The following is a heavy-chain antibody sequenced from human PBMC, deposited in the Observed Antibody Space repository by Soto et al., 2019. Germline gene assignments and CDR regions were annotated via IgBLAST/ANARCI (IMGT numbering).Heavy chain of an antibody. CDR1: GFPFSSYV. Sequence: EVQLLESGGGLVQRGGSLRLSCAASGFPFSSYVMAWVRQAPGKGLEWVSGISGGGSNTFYVDSVKGRFTISRDNSKNTLLLQMNSLGAEDTAVYYCAKDSNKYSSSLRGRYFDYWGQGIGVTVSS. CDR3: AKDSNKYSSSLRGRYFDY. J-gene: IGHJ4*02. D-gene: IGHD4-4*01. V-gene: IGHV3-23*01. CDR2: ISGGGSNT.